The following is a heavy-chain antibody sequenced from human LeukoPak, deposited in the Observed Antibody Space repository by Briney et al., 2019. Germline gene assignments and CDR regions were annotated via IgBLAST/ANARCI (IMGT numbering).Heavy chain of an antibody. V-gene: IGHV4-39*07. J-gene: IGHJ4*02. Sequence: SSETPSLTCTVSGNSISTGSYYWGWIRQPPGKGLEWIGSIYYSGSAYKNGSAYYNPSLKSRVTISVDTSNNQFSLKLNSVTAADTAVYYCARGGIQLWLRVDVGDYWGQGTLVTVSS. CDR1: GNSISTGSYY. CDR3: ARGGIQLWLRVDVGDY. D-gene: IGHD5-18*01. CDR2: IYYSGSA.